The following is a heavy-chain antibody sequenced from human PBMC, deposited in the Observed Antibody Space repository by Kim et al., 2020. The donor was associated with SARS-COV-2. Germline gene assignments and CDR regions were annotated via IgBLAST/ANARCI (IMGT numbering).Heavy chain of an antibody. J-gene: IGHJ4*02. CDR1: GFTFDDYA. Sequence: GGSLRLSCAASGFTFDDYAMHWVRQAPGKGLEWVSGISWNSGSIGYADSVKGRFTISRDNAKNSLYLQMNSLRAEDTALYYCAKDMGRGELLWFGGDYWGQGTLVTVSS. D-gene: IGHD3-10*01. CDR2: ISWNSGSI. CDR3: AKDMGRGELLWFGGDY. V-gene: IGHV3-9*01.